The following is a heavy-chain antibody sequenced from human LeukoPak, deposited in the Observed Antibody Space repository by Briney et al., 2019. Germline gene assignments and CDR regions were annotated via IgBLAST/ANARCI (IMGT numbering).Heavy chain of an antibody. J-gene: IGHJ4*02. Sequence: GGSLRLSCAASGFTFSNYAMSWVRQAPGKGLGWVSGISTGGGSTYYADSVKGRFTISRDNAKNSLYLQMNSLRAEDTAVYYCASRVGAPDYWGQGTLVTVSS. CDR1: GFTFSNYA. CDR2: ISTGGGST. CDR3: ASRVGAPDY. D-gene: IGHD1-26*01. V-gene: IGHV3-23*01.